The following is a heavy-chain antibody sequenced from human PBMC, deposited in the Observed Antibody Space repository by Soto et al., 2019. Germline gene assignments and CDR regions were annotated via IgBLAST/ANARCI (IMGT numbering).Heavy chain of an antibody. CDR3: AKDGPYNSSSPQFDY. Sequence: GGSLRLSCAASGFTFSSYGMHWVRQAPGKGLEWVAVISYDGSNKYYADSVKGRFTISRDNSKNTLYLQMNSLRAEDTAVYYCAKDGPYNSSSPQFDYWGQGTLVTVSS. V-gene: IGHV3-30*18. J-gene: IGHJ4*02. D-gene: IGHD6-6*01. CDR2: ISYDGSNK. CDR1: GFTFSSYG.